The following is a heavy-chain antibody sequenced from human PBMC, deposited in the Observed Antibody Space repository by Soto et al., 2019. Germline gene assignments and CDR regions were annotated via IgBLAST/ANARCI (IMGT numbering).Heavy chain of an antibody. V-gene: IGHV4-39*01. J-gene: IGHJ4*02. Sequence: QLQLQESGPGLVKPSETLSLTCTVSGGSISSSSYYWGWIRQPPGKGLEWIGSIYYSGSTYYNPSLKSRVAISVDTSKNQFSLKLSSVTAADAAVYYCATWGLSWQYYFDYWGQGTLVTVSS. CDR1: GGSISSSSYY. D-gene: IGHD1-26*01. CDR3: ATWGLSWQYYFDY. CDR2: IYYSGST.